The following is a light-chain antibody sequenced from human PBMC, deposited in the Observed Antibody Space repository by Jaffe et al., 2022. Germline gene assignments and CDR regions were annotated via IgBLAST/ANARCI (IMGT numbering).Light chain of an antibody. CDR3: MQALQTLG. CDR2: LGS. V-gene: IGKV2-28*01. J-gene: IGKJ5*01. Sequence: DIVMTQSPLSLPVTPGEPASISCRSSQSLLHSNGYNYLDWYLQKPGQSPQLLIYLGSNRASGVPDRFSGSGSGTDFTLKISRVEAEDVGVYYCMQALQTLGVGQGTRLEIK. CDR1: QSLLHSNGYNY.